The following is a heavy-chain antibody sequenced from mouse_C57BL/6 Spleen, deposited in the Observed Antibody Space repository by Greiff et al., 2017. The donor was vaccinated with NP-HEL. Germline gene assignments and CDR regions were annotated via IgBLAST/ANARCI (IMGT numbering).Heavy chain of an antibody. CDR3: ARRNYYGSSLYYYAMDY. CDR2: IYPGSGNT. D-gene: IGHD1-1*01. Sequence: VQLQQSGAELVRPGASVKLSCKASGYTFTDYYINWVKQRPGQGLEWIARIYPGSGNTYYNEKFKGKATLTAEKSSSTAYMQLSSLTSEDSAVYFCARRNYYGSSLYYYAMDYWGQGTSVTVSS. V-gene: IGHV1-76*01. CDR1: GYTFTDYY. J-gene: IGHJ4*01.